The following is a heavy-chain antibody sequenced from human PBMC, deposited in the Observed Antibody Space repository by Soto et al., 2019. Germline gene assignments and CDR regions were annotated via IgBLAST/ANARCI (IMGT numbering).Heavy chain of an antibody. J-gene: IGHJ4*02. V-gene: IGHV3-23*01. CDR1: GFTFSSYA. CDR2: ISGSGGST. CDR3: AKDGVAARTITDPPILLGLLVRRGYYFDY. D-gene: IGHD6-6*01. Sequence: EVQLLESGGGLVQPGGSLRLSCAASGFTFSSYAMSWVRQAPGKGLEWVSAISGSGGSTYYADSVKGRFTISRDNSKNTLYLQMNSLRAEDTAVYYCAKDGVAARTITDPPILLGLLVRRGYYFDYWGQGTLVTVSS.